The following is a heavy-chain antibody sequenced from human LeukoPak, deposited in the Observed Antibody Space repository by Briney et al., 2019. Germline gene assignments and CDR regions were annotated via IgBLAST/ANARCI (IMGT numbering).Heavy chain of an antibody. CDR1: GFTFSSYW. CDR3: AREDTAMVTGAFDI. D-gene: IGHD5-18*01. V-gene: IGHV3-74*01. Sequence: QPGGSLRLSCAASGFTFSSYWMHWVRQAPGKGLVWVSRIKSDGSSIYADSVKGRFTISRDNAKNSLYLQMNSLRAEDTAVYYCAREDTAMVTGAFDIWGQGTMVTVSS. CDR2: IKSDGSS. J-gene: IGHJ3*02.